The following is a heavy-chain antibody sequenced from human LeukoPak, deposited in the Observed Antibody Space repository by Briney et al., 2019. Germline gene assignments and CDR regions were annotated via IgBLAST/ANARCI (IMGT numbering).Heavy chain of an antibody. Sequence: PGGYLRLSCVAYRFTFYDAWMRRHPQAPGKGVEWVARIRSRKESGTGEFAGPVKVRFNISRDDSENTLSLQMNSLKSEDTAVYYCTADYCSDGSCPGAFTMWRQGTMVTVSS. J-gene: IGHJ3*02. CDR1: RFTFYDAW. D-gene: IGHD2-15*01. V-gene: IGHV3-15*01. CDR3: TADYCSDGSCPGAFTM. CDR2: IRSRKESGTG.